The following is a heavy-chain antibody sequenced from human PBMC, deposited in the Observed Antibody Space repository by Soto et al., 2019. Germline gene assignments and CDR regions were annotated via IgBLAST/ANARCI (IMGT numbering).Heavy chain of an antibody. CDR3: ASDVPRGPGTPDDAFDI. D-gene: IGHD1-26*01. CDR2: INPNSGGT. V-gene: IGHV1-2*02. CDR1: GYTFTGYY. Sequence: QVQLVQSGAEVKKPGASVKVSCKASGYTFTGYYMHWVRQAPGQGLEWMGWINPNSGGTNYAQKFQGRVTMTRDTSISTAYMELSRLRSDDTAVYYCASDVPRGPGTPDDAFDIWGQGTMVTVSS. J-gene: IGHJ3*02.